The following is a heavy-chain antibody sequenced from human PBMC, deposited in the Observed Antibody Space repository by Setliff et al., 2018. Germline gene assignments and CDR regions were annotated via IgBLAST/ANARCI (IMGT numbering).Heavy chain of an antibody. Sequence: ESLKISCAASGFTFSSYAMSWVRQPPGKGLEWIGEINHSGSTNYNPSLKSRVTISVDKSKNQFPLKLSSVTAADTAVYYCARDWRDYGAMGYWGQGTLVTVSS. CDR1: GFTFSSYA. V-gene: IGHV4-34*01. D-gene: IGHD4-17*01. J-gene: IGHJ4*02. CDR3: ARDWRDYGAMGY. CDR2: INHSGST.